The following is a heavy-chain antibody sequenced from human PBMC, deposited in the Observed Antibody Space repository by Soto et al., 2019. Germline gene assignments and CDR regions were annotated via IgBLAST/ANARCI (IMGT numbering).Heavy chain of an antibody. CDR1: GFAFSSYW. J-gene: IGHJ4*02. CDR3: ARVGQGRYYFDY. V-gene: IGHV3-74*01. Sequence: EVHLVESGGGSVQPGGSLKLSCAGSGFAFSSYWIHWVRQVPGKGLVWVSRINGDGSTTSYADSVRGRFTISRDNAKDTLYLQMNSLRAEDTASSSCARVGQGRYYFDYWGQGTLVTVSS. CDR2: INGDGSTT.